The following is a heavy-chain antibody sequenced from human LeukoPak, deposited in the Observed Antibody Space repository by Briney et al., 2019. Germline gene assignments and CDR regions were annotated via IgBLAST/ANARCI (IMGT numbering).Heavy chain of an antibody. CDR3: ARATYSYGYHYFDY. J-gene: IGHJ4*02. V-gene: IGHV4-34*01. CDR2: INHSGST. D-gene: IGHD5-18*01. CDR1: GGSFSGYY. Sequence: SETLSLTCAVYGGSFSGYYWSWIRRPPGKGLEWIGEINHSGSTNYNPSLKSRVTISVDTSKNQFSLKLSSVTAADTAVYYCARATYSYGYHYFDYWGQGTLVTVSS.